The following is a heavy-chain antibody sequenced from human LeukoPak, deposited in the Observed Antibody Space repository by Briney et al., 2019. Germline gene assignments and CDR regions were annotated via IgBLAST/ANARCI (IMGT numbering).Heavy chain of an antibody. CDR1: GFTVSSNS. CDR2: ISGSGGST. CDR3: AKPGPYSSGWSFFDY. Sequence: GGSLRLSCTVSGFTVSSNSMSWVRQAPGKGLEWVSAISGSGGSTYYADSVKGRFTISRDNSKNTLYLQMNSLRAEDTAVYYCAKPGPYSSGWSFFDYWGQGTLVTVSS. V-gene: IGHV3-23*01. D-gene: IGHD6-19*01. J-gene: IGHJ4*02.